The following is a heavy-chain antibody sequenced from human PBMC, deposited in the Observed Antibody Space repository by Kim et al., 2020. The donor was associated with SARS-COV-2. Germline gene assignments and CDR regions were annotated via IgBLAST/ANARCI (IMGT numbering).Heavy chain of an antibody. D-gene: IGHD6-13*01. CDR1: GGSISSYY. CDR2: IYYSGST. CDR3: ARDRPGIAAAGDAFDI. J-gene: IGHJ3*02. V-gene: IGHV4-59*01. Sequence: SETLSLTCTVSGGSISSYYWSWIRQPPGKGLEWIGYIYYSGSTNYNPSLKSRVTISGDTSKNQFSLKLNSVTAADTAVYYCARDRPGIAAAGDAFDIWGHGTLVTVSS.